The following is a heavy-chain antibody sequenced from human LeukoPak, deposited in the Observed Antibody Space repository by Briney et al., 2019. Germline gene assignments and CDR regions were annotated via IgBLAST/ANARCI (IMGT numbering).Heavy chain of an antibody. D-gene: IGHD2-2*02. CDR2: INHSGST. CDR1: GGSISSYY. Sequence: SETLSLTCTVSGGSISSYYWSWIRQPPGKGLEWIGEINHSGSTNYNPSLKSRVTISVDTSKNQFSLKLSSVTAADTAVYYCAREDIVVVPAAIGGGYYYYGMDVWGQGTTVTVSS. J-gene: IGHJ6*02. V-gene: IGHV4-34*01. CDR3: AREDIVVVPAAIGGGYYYYGMDV.